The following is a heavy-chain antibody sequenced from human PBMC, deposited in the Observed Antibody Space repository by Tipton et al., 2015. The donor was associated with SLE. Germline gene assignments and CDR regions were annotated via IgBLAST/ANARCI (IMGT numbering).Heavy chain of an antibody. V-gene: IGHV4-31*03. CDR3: ARVLDSAILDY. CDR2: IYYSGST. J-gene: IGHJ4*02. CDR1: GGSISSGGYY. Sequence: TLSLTCTVSGGSISSGGYYWSWIRPHPGKGLEWIGYIYYSGSTYYNPSLKSRVTISVDTSKNQFSLKLSSVTAADTAVYYCARVLDSAILDYWGQGTLVTVSS. D-gene: IGHD3/OR15-3a*01.